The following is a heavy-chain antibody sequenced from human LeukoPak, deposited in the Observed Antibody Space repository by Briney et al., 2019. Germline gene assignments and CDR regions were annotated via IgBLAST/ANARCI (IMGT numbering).Heavy chain of an antibody. CDR3: ARRAVASYYYGSGIARVWFDP. V-gene: IGHV4-39*07. CDR2: IYYSGST. Sequence: SETLSLTCTVSGGSISSSSYYWGWIRQPPGKGLEWIGSIYYSGSTNYNPSLKSRVTISVDTSKNQFSLKLSSVTAADTAVYYCARRAVASYYYGSGIARVWFDPWGQGTLVTVSS. CDR1: GGSISSSSYY. D-gene: IGHD3-10*01. J-gene: IGHJ5*02.